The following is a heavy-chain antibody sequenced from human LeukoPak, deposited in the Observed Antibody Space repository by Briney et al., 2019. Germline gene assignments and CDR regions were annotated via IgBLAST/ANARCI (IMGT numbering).Heavy chain of an antibody. J-gene: IGHJ4*02. D-gene: IGHD4-11*01. CDR3: AKVGLTVTTILDYFDY. CDR1: GFTFSSYG. V-gene: IGHV3-30*18. Sequence: GGSLRLSCAASGFTFSSYGMHWVRQAPGKGLEWVALISYDGSNKYYADSVKGRFTISRDNSKNTLFLLMNSLRAEDTAVYYCAKVGLTVTTILDYFDYWGQGTLVTVSS. CDR2: ISYDGSNK.